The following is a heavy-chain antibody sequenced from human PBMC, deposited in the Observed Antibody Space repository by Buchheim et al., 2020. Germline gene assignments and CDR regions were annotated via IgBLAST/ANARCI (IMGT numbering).Heavy chain of an antibody. CDR2: IYYSGST. Sequence: QVQLQESGPGLVKPSQTLSLTCTVSGGSISSGGYYWSWIRQHPGKGLEWIGYIYYSGSTYYNPSLKSRVTISVDTSKNQVSLKLSSVTAADTAVYYCARDLRQQLDAGGDYYYYYMDVWGKGTT. V-gene: IGHV4-31*03. D-gene: IGHD6-13*01. J-gene: IGHJ6*03. CDR3: ARDLRQQLDAGGDYYYYYMDV. CDR1: GGSISSGGYY.